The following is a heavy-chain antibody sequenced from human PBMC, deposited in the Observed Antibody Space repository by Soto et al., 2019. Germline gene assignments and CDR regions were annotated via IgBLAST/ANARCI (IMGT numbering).Heavy chain of an antibody. CDR1: GFTFSSYG. Sequence: PGGSLRLSCAASGFTFSSYGMHWVRQAPGKGLEWVAVIWYDGSNKYYADSVKGRFTISRDNSKNTLYLQMNSLRAEDTAVYYCARDPGDIVATMGEDAFDIWGQGTMVTVSS. J-gene: IGHJ3*02. CDR3: ARDPGDIVATMGEDAFDI. D-gene: IGHD5-12*01. V-gene: IGHV3-33*01. CDR2: IWYDGSNK.